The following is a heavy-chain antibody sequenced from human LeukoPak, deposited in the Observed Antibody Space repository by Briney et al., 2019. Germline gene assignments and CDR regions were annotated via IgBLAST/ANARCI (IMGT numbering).Heavy chain of an antibody. CDR1: GYTFTSYG. J-gene: IGHJ4*02. Sequence: GSVKVSCKASGYTFTSYGISWVRQAPGQGLEWMGWISAYNGNTNYAQKLQGRATMTTDTSTSTAYMELRSLRSDDTAVYYCARHRGSGSSTEPLDYWGQGTLVTVSS. CDR2: ISAYNGNT. CDR3: ARHRGSGSSTEPLDY. V-gene: IGHV1-18*01. D-gene: IGHD1-26*01.